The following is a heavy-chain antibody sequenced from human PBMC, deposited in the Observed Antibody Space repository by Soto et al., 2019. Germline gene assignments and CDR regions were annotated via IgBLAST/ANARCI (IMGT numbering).Heavy chain of an antibody. Sequence: GASVKVSCKASGGTFSSYAISWVRQAPGQGLEWMGGIIPIFGTANYAQKFQGRVTITADESTSTAYMELSSLRSEDTAVYYCARGPIPHPSITIFGVVNSYYYYGMDVWGQGTTVTVSS. CDR2: IIPIFGTA. J-gene: IGHJ6*02. D-gene: IGHD3-3*01. V-gene: IGHV1-69*13. CDR1: GGTFSSYA. CDR3: ARGPIPHPSITIFGVVNSYYYYGMDV.